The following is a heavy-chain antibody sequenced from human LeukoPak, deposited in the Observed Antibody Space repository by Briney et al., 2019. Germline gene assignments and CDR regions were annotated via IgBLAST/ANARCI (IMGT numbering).Heavy chain of an antibody. CDR1: GGSIASTSYY. CDR3: ARDLLAAAGSGLGY. V-gene: IGHV4-39*07. CDR2: IYYSGST. D-gene: IGHD6-13*01. J-gene: IGHJ4*02. Sequence: SETLSLTCTVSGGSIASTSYYWGWIRQPPGEGLEWIGSIYYSGSTYYNPSLKSRVTISVDRSKNQFSLKLSSVTAADTAVYYCARDLLAAAGSGLGYWGQGTLVTVSS.